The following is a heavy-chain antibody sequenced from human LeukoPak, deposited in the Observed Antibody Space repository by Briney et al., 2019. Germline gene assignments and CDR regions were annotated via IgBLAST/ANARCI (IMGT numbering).Heavy chain of an antibody. J-gene: IGHJ4*02. CDR3: ARGRYSSRSGGYYFDI. Sequence: PGGSLRLSCAASGFTFSNYWMAWVRQAPGKGPEWVANIKKDGIEKYYVESVKGRFTISRDNAKNSLYLQMNSLRAEDTAVYYCARGRYSSRSGGYYFDIWGQGTLVTVSS. CDR2: IKKDGIEK. D-gene: IGHD2-2*01. CDR1: GFTFSNYW. V-gene: IGHV3-7*01.